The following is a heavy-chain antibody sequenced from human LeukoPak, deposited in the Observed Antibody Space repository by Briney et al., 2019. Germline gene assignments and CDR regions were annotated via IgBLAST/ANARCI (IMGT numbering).Heavy chain of an antibody. CDR1: GFSFSGHW. D-gene: IGHD6-6*01. V-gene: IGHV3-74*01. CDR2: ISPTGSTT. J-gene: IGHJ4*02. CDR3: ARGPNSNWSGLDF. Sequence: GGSLRLSCTASGFSFSGHWMHWARQLPGKGLVWVSRISPTGSTTSYADSVKGRFTVSRDNAKNTLYLQVNNLRAEDTAVYYCARGPNSNWSGLDFWGQGTLVIVSS.